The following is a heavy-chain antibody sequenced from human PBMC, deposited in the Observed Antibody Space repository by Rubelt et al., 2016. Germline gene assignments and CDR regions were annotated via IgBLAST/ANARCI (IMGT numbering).Heavy chain of an antibody. Sequence: IPILGIANYAQKFQGRVTITADKSTSTAYMELSSLRSEDTAVYYCARDEVGAINGGWFDPWGQGTLVTVSS. V-gene: IGHV1-69*04. CDR2: IPILGIA. CDR3: ARDEVGAINGGWFDP. D-gene: IGHD1-26*01. J-gene: IGHJ5*02.